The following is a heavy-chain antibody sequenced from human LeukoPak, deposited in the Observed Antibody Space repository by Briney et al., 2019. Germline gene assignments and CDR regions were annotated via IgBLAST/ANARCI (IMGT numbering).Heavy chain of an antibody. V-gene: IGHV3-7*01. CDR1: GFTFTRYW. Sequence: GGSMRLSCAASGFTFTRYWMSWVRQAPGRGLEWVANIKQDGSETHYVDFVKGRFTISRDNARNLVYLQMNSLRDDDTAVYYCARDGDYIMPPFDYWGQGILVTVSS. J-gene: IGHJ4*02. D-gene: IGHD4-17*01. CDR3: ARDGDYIMPPFDY. CDR2: IKQDGSET.